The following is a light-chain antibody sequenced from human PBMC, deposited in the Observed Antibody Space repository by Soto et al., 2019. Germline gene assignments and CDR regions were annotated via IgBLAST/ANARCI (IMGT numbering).Light chain of an antibody. CDR1: QSVLYSSNNKNY. J-gene: IGKJ3*01. V-gene: IGKV4-1*01. Sequence: DIVMTQSPDSLAVSLGERATIYCKSSQSVLYSSNNKNYLAWYQQKPGQPTKLLIYWASIRESGVPDRFSGSGFGTDFTLTISSLQAEDVAVYYCQQYYSTPFTFGPGTKVDIK. CDR2: WAS. CDR3: QQYYSTPFT.